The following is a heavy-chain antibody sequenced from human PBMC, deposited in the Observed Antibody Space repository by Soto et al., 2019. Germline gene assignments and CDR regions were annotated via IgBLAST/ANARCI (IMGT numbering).Heavy chain of an antibody. Sequence: QVQLVESGGGVVQPGRSLRLSCAASGFTFSSYAMHWVRQAPGKGLEWVAVISYDGSNKYYADSVKGRFTISRDNSKNPLYLQMNSLRAEDTAVYYCARDVIGQLLWYYYYGMDVWGQGTTVTVSS. V-gene: IGHV3-30-3*01. CDR2: ISYDGSNK. CDR3: ARDVIGQLLWYYYYGMDV. D-gene: IGHD2-2*01. J-gene: IGHJ6*02. CDR1: GFTFSSYA.